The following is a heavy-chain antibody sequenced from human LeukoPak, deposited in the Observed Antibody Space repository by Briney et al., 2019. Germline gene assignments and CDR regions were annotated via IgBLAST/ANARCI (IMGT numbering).Heavy chain of an antibody. CDR2: ISYDGSNK. D-gene: IGHD1-26*01. CDR3: ARIVGAIAQNWFDP. CDR1: GFTFSSYA. V-gene: IGHV3-30*04. J-gene: IGHJ5*02. Sequence: PGGSLRLSCAASGFTFSSYAMHWVRQAPGKGLEWVAVISYDGSNKYYADSVKGRFTISRDNSKNTLYVQMNSLRAEDTAVYYCARIVGAIAQNWFDPWGQGTLVTVSS.